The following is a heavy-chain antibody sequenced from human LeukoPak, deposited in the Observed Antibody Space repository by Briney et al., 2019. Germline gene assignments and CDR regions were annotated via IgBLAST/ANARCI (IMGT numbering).Heavy chain of an antibody. J-gene: IGHJ4*02. CDR3: AREGQQLVRKGAFVDY. D-gene: IGHD6-13*01. Sequence: SQTLSLTCTVSGGSISSGGYYWSWIRQPPGKGLEWIGYIYHSGSTYYNPSLKSRVTISVDRSKNQFSLKLSSVTAADTAVYYCAREGQQLVRKGAFVDYWGQGTLVTVSS. V-gene: IGHV4-30-2*01. CDR2: IYHSGST. CDR1: GGSISSGGYY.